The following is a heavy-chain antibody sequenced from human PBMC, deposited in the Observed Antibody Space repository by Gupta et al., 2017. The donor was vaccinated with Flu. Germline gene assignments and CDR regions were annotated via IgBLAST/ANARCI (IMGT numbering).Heavy chain of an antibody. J-gene: IGHJ1*01. Sequence: EVQLVQSGAEVKKPGESLKISCKGSGYSFTSYWIAWVRQMPGKGLEYMGLIYPGDSDTRYSPPVQGHVTISADKPISTADLQCSSLKDLDNDRYYCAGCSSTSCSWGEYFQDWGQGTLVTVS. CDR3: AGCSSTSCSWGEYFQD. CDR1: GYSFTSYW. V-gene: IGHV5-51*04. D-gene: IGHD2-2*01. CDR2: IYPGDSDT.